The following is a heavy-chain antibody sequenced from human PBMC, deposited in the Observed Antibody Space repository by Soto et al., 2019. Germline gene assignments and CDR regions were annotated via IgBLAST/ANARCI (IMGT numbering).Heavy chain of an antibody. J-gene: IGHJ4*02. D-gene: IGHD4-4*01. CDR1: GFTFSSYA. CDR2: ISYDGSNK. CDR3: ARVHSKYNDY. Sequence: QVQLVESGGGVVQPGRSLRLSCAASGFTFSSYAMHWVRQAPGKGLEWVAVISYDGSNKYYADSVKGRFTISRDNSKNTLYLQMNSLRAEDTSVYYCARVHSKYNDYCGQGTMVTVSS. V-gene: IGHV3-30-3*01.